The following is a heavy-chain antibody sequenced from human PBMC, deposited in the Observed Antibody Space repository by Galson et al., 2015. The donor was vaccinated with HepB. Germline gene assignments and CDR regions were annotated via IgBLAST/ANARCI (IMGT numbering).Heavy chain of an antibody. J-gene: IGHJ3*02. CDR3: ARPRYCSSTSCYYAFDI. Sequence: SVKVSCKASGGTFSRYAISWVRQAPGQGLEWMGGIIPIFGTPNYAQKFRGRVTITADESTTTAYMELSSLKSEDTAVYYWARPRYCSSTSCYYAFDIWGQGTMVTVSS. D-gene: IGHD2-2*01. CDR2: IIPIFGTP. V-gene: IGHV1-69*13. CDR1: GGTFSRYA.